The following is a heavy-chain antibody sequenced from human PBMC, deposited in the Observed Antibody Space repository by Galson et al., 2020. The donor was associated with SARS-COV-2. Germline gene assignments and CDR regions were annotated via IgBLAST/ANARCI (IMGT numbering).Heavy chain of an antibody. CDR2: ISSSSSYI. D-gene: IGHD6-6*01. J-gene: IGHJ2*01. CDR1: GFTFSSYS. Sequence: GESLKISCAASGFTFSSYSMNWVRQAPGKGLEWVSSISSSSSYIYYADSVKGRFTISRDNAKNSLYLQMNSLRAEDTAVYYCASVGGSSSILNWYFDLWGRGTLVTVSS. V-gene: IGHV3-21*01. CDR3: ASVGGSSSILNWYFDL.